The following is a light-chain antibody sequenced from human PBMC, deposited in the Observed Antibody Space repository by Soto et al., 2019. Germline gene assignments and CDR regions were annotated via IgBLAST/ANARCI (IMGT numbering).Light chain of an antibody. CDR3: CSYAGSSPLEV. CDR2: EGS. J-gene: IGLJ1*01. CDR1: SSDVGSYNL. Sequence: QSALTQPASVSGSPGQSITISCTGTSSDVGSYNLVSWYQQHPGKAPKLMIYEGSKRPSGVSNRFSGSKSGNTASLTISGLQAEDEADYYCCSYAGSSPLEVFGTGTKVTVL. V-gene: IGLV2-23*01.